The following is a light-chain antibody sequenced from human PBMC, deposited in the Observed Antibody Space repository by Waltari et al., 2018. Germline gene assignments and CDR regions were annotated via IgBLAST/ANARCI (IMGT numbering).Light chain of an antibody. Sequence: QSVLTQPPSVSAPPGQRVTISFSGRNSNVATNHVAWYQHVPGTAPKLLINENNKRSSGIPDRFSGSKSGTSATLAITGLQTGDEADYYCGTWDSSLSGEVFGTGTKLTVL. CDR1: NSNVATNH. V-gene: IGLV1-51*02. CDR3: GTWDSSLSGEV. CDR2: ENN. J-gene: IGLJ1*01.